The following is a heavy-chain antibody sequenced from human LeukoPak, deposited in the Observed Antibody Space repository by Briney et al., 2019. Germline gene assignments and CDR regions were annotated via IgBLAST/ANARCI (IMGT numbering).Heavy chain of an antibody. CDR3: LGGTGWIFDY. D-gene: IGHD6-19*01. Sequence: GGSLRLSCAASEFAFSTYNMNWVRQAPGKGLEWVSYISTGSSTTYYADSVKGRFTISRDNTKNSLYLQMNSLRAEDTAVYYCLGGTGWIFDYWGQGTLVTVSS. J-gene: IGHJ4*02. CDR1: EFAFSTYN. CDR2: ISTGSSTT. V-gene: IGHV3-48*04.